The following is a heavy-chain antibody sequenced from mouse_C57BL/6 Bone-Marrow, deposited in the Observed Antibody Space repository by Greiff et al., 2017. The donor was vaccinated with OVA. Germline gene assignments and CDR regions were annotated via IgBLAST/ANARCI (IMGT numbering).Heavy chain of an antibody. D-gene: IGHD1-2*01. CDR3: ARGTTAPKYFDV. Sequence: LVESGPELVKPGASVKISCKASGYSFTSYYIHWVKQRPGQGLEWIGWIYPGSGNTKYNEKFKGKATLTADTSSSTAYMQLSSLTSEDSAVYYCARGTTAPKYFDVWGTGTTVTVSS. J-gene: IGHJ1*03. CDR2: IYPGSGNT. CDR1: GYSFTSYY. V-gene: IGHV1-66*01.